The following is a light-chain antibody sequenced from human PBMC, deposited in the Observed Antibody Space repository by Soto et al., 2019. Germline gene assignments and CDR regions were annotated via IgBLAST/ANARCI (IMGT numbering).Light chain of an antibody. CDR1: SSNVGAGYD. CDR3: QCYYSGSYLV. J-gene: IGLJ2*01. V-gene: IGLV1-40*01. CDR2: DNT. Sequence: QSVLTQPPSVSGAPGLTVTISCTGTSSNVGAGYDVHWYQQHPGKVPKLIIYDNTFRPSGVPDRCSGSTSGSSASLAITGGQDEDEADYYCQCYYSGSYLVIGGGTKLTVL.